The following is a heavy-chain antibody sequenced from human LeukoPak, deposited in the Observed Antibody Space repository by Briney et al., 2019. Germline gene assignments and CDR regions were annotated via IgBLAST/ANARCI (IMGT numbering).Heavy chain of an antibody. Sequence: ASVKVSCKASAYTFSTYYLHWVRQAPGQGLEWMGMINPSDGRTSYAQKFQGRVTMTRDKSTSTVYMKLRSLRSEDTAVYYCARVHARDYYYYYYMDVWGKGTTVTVSS. CDR1: AYTFSTYY. CDR3: ARVHARDYYYYYYMDV. V-gene: IGHV1-46*01. CDR2: INPSDGRT. J-gene: IGHJ6*03.